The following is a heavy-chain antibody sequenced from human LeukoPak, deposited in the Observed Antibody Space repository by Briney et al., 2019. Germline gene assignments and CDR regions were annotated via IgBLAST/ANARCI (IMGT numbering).Heavy chain of an antibody. CDR1: GFTFSNNV. V-gene: IGHV3-23*01. CDR2: INGGGDST. D-gene: IGHD6-19*01. Sequence: PGGSLRLSCAASGFTFSNNVMTWVRPAPGKGLERVSTINGGGDSTYYADSVKGRPTISRDNSKNTVYLQMNSLRAEDTAVYYCASRDPCSGATCYGLGYWGQGTVVTVSS. CDR3: ASRDPCSGATCYGLGY. J-gene: IGHJ4*02.